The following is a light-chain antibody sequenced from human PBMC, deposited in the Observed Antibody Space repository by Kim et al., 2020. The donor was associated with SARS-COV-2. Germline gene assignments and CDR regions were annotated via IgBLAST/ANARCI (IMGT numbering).Light chain of an antibody. CDR1: ELGEMY. V-gene: IGLV3-1*01. CDR3: QAWDSSTVV. J-gene: IGLJ3*02. Sequence: SYELTQPPSVSVSPGQTATITCSGDELGEMYVSWFQQKPGQSPLLVIYQDTKRPSGIPEQFSGSNSGNTATLTISGTQAMDEADYHCQAWDSSTVVFGGG. CDR2: QDT.